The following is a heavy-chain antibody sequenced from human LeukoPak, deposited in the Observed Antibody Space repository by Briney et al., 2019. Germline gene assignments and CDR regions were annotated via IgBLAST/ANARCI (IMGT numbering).Heavy chain of an antibody. CDR1: GVSISSSSYY. J-gene: IGHJ5*02. Sequence: SETLSLTCTVSGVSISSSSYYWGWIRQPPGKGLEWIGSIYYSGNTYYNPSLKGRVTVSVDTSKNQFSLKLNSVTAADTAVYYCARLPSSSWLNWFDPWGQGTLVTVSS. CDR2: IYYSGNT. V-gene: IGHV4-39*01. D-gene: IGHD6-13*01. CDR3: ARLPSSSWLNWFDP.